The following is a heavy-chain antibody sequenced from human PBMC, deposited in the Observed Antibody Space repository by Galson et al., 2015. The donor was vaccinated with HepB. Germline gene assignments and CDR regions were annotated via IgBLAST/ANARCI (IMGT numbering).Heavy chain of an antibody. J-gene: IGHJ6*02. Sequence: SLRLSCAASGFTFSSYSMNWVRQAPGKGLEWVSSISSSSSYIYYADSVKGRFTISGDNAKNSLYLQMNSLRAEDTAVYYCARDAIDYGDYYYYYGMDVWGQGTTVTVSS. V-gene: IGHV3-21*01. D-gene: IGHD4-17*01. CDR2: ISSSSSYI. CDR3: ARDAIDYGDYYYYYGMDV. CDR1: GFTFSSYS.